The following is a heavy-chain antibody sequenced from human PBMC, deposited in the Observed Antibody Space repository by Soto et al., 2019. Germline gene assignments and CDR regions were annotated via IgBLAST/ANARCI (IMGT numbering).Heavy chain of an antibody. CDR3: TTAPYYYDSSDAFDI. CDR2: IKSKTDGGTT. Sequence: GGSLRLSCAASGFTFSNAWMNWVRQAPGKGLEWVGRIKSKTDGGTTDYAAPVKGRFTISRDDSKNTLYLQMNSLKTEDTAVYYCTTAPYYYDSSDAFDIWGQGTMVTVSS. V-gene: IGHV3-15*07. J-gene: IGHJ3*02. CDR1: GFTFSNAW. D-gene: IGHD3-22*01.